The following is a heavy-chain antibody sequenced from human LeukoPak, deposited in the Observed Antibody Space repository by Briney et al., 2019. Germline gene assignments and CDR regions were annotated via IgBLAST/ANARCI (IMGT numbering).Heavy chain of an antibody. CDR2: ISYDGSNK. V-gene: IGHV3-30-3*01. D-gene: IGHD2-8*01. CDR3: ARGPERTGVGTRYYYDMDV. J-gene: IGHJ6*02. Sequence: GRSLRLSCAASGFTISSYAMHWVRQAPGKGLEWVAVISYDGSNKYYADSVKGRFTISRDNSKNTLYLQMNSLRAEDTAVYYCARGPERTGVGTRYYYDMDVWGQGTTVTVSS. CDR1: GFTISSYA.